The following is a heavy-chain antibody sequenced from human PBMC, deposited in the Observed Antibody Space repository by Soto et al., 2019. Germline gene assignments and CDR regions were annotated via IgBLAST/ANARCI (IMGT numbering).Heavy chain of an antibody. CDR1: GFSLTTSGVG. D-gene: IGHD3-3*01. CDR3: AHRVLRTVFGLVTTTAIYFDF. J-gene: IGHJ4*02. V-gene: IGHV2-5*02. CDR2: IYWDDDK. Sequence: QITLNESGPTQVKPRQTLTLTCTFSGFSLTTSGVGVGWIRQSPGKAPEWLALIYWDDDKRYSQSLKSRLTITKDTSKHQVVLTMADLDPEDTATYYCAHRVLRTVFGLVTTTAIYFDFWGQGTPVAVSS.